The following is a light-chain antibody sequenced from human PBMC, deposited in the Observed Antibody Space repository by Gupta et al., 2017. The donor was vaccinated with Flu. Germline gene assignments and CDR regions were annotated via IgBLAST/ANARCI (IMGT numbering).Light chain of an antibody. CDR2: DVS. CDR3: TSYTTSTTLVV. J-gene: IGLJ2*01. CDR1: SSDVGAYNY. V-gene: IGLV2-14*03. Sequence: SSDVGAYNYVSWYQQHPGKAPKLMIYDVSYRPSGVSQRFSGSKSGNTASLTISGLQAEDEADYYCTSYTTSTTLVVFGGGTRLTVL.